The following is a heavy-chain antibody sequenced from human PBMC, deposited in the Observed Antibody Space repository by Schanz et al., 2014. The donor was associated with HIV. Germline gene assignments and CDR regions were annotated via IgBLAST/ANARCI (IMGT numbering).Heavy chain of an antibody. Sequence: QLQLQESGSGLVKPSQTLSLTCGVSGGAISSGGYSWSWIRQTPGKGLEWIGYISHSGSSFYNPSLESRVTFSIDTSKNHFSLNLTSVTAADTAIYYCARASLGAAHPWGQGTLVTVSS. CDR2: ISHSGSS. CDR1: GGAISSGGYS. D-gene: IGHD2-15*01. V-gene: IGHV4-30-2*01. J-gene: IGHJ5*02. CDR3: ARASLGAAHP.